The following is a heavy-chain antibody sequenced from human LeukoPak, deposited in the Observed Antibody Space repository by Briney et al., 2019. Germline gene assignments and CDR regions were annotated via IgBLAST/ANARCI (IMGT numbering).Heavy chain of an antibody. Sequence: SETLSLTCTVSGGSISSGGYYWSWIRQHPGKGLEWIGYIYYSGSTYYNPSLKSRVTISVDTSKNQFSLKLSSVTAADTAVYYCARVRLDYSSSSRGYYFDYWGQGTLVTVSS. CDR1: GGSISSGGYY. CDR3: ARVRLDYSSSSRGYYFDY. J-gene: IGHJ4*02. D-gene: IGHD6-6*01. CDR2: IYYSGST. V-gene: IGHV4-31*03.